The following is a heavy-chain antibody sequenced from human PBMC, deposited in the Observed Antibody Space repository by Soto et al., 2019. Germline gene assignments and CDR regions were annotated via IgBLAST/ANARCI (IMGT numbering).Heavy chain of an antibody. CDR3: TGEVASGY. V-gene: IGHV3-30*03. CDR2: ISRDGRTT. CDR1: GFTVSSYG. J-gene: IGHJ4*02. D-gene: IGHD2-8*02. Sequence: QVQLEESGGGVVQPGRSLRLSCAVSGFTVSSYGMHWVRQAPGKGLEWVAVISRDGRTTFYADSVKGRFTISKDNSRNTLFLEMNSLRDDDMAVYYCTGEVASGYWGQETLVTVSS.